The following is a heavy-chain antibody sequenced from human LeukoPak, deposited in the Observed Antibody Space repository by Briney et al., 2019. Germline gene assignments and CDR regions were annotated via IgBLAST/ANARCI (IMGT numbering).Heavy chain of an antibody. D-gene: IGHD6-13*01. V-gene: IGHV1-18*01. CDR3: ARGTEAAGTMGV. CDR2: ISAYNGNT. Sequence: GASVKVSCKASRGTFSSYALIWVRQAPGQGLEWMGWISAYNGNTNYAQKLQGRVTMTTDTSTSTAYMELRSLRSDDTAVYYCARGTEAAGTMGVWGKGTTVTISS. CDR1: RGTFSSYA. J-gene: IGHJ6*03.